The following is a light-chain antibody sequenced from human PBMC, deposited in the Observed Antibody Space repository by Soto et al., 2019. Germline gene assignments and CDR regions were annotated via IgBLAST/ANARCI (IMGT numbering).Light chain of an antibody. V-gene: IGLV2-14*01. CDR2: DVS. Sequence: QSVLTQPASVSGSPGQSITISCTGTSSDVGEYNYVSWYQQYPGKAPKLMIYDVSKRPSGVSNRFSGSKSGNTASLTISGLQAEDEADYYCSSYTSSSTSVVFGGGTKLTVL. CDR1: SSDVGEYNY. J-gene: IGLJ2*01. CDR3: SSYTSSSTSVV.